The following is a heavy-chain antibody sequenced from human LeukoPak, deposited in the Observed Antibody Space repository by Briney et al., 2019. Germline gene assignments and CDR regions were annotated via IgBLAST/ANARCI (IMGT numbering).Heavy chain of an antibody. CDR1: GFTFGIYA. CDR2: ITSRGEST. Sequence: GGSLRLSCTASGFTFGIYAMSWVRQAPGKGLQWVSSITSRGESTWYVDSVKGRFTITRDNSENTLYLQMHSLRAEDTAVYYCARDRPNYYGSDGHYYRRDGDYWGRGTLVSVSS. CDR3: ARDRPNYYGSDGHYYRRDGDY. V-gene: IGHV3-23*01. D-gene: IGHD3-22*01. J-gene: IGHJ4*02.